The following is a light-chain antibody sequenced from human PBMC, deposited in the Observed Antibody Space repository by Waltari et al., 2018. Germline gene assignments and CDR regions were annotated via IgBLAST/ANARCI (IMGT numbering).Light chain of an antibody. CDR1: LSLLYSANNKNY. V-gene: IGKV4-1*01. CDR3: QQYYTNPYI. CDR2: WAS. Sequence: DIDLTQSPDSLAVSLVDRATINSEASLSLLYSANNKNYSAWYQQRPGQPPKLLISWASTRESGVPDRFTGSGSGTYFTLTINSLQPEDVAVYYCQQYYTNPYIFGQGTKLEIK. J-gene: IGKJ2*01.